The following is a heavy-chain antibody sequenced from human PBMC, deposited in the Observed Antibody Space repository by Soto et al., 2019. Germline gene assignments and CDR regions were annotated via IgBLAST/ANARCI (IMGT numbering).Heavy chain of an antibody. J-gene: IGHJ6*02. Sequence: GESLKISCKGSGYSFTSYWIGWVRQMPGKGLECMGIIYPGDSDTRYSPSFQCQVTISADKSISTAYLQWSSLKASDTAMYYCARTEAAGKYYYGMDVWGQGTTVTVSS. V-gene: IGHV5-51*01. CDR2: IYPGDSDT. CDR1: GYSFTSYW. D-gene: IGHD6-13*01. CDR3: ARTEAAGKYYYGMDV.